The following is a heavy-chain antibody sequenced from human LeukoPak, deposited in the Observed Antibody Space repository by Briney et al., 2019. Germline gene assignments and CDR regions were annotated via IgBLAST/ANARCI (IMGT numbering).Heavy chain of an antibody. CDR2: INPNSGGT. V-gene: IGHV1-2*04. CDR1: GYTFTGYY. Sequence: RASVKVSCKASGYTFTGYYMHWVRQAPGQGPEWMGWINPNSGGTNYAQKFQGWVTMTRDTSISTAYMELSRLRSDDTAVYYCAREGNSDAFDIWGQGTMVTVSS. J-gene: IGHJ3*02. D-gene: IGHD4-23*01. CDR3: AREGNSDAFDI.